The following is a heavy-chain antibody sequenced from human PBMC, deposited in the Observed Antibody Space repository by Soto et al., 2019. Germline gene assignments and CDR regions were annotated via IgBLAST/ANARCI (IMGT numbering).Heavy chain of an antibody. CDR3: AKDMSSGNSFPYYFDY. J-gene: IGHJ4*02. CDR2: ISGSGDST. V-gene: IGHV3-23*01. Sequence: GGSLRLSCAASGFTFSSYAMNWVRQAPGKGLEWVSVISGSGDSTYYADSVKGRFTISRDNSKNTLYLQMNSLRTEDTAVYYCAKDMSSGNSFPYYFDYWGQGTLVTVSS. CDR1: GFTFSSYA. D-gene: IGHD2-15*01.